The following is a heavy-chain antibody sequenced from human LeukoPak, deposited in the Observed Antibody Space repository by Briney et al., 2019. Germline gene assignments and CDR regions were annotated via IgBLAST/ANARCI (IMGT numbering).Heavy chain of an antibody. CDR3: ARGPSSSSDDY. CDR2: ISAHYGNT. V-gene: IGHV1-18*04. D-gene: IGHD6-6*01. Sequence: ASVKVSCKASGYIFTRYGISWVRQAPGQGLEWMGWISAHYGNTNYAQKFQDRVTMTTDTSTNTAYMELRSLRPDDTAVYYCARGPSSSSDDYWGQGTLVTVSS. CDR1: GYIFTRYG. J-gene: IGHJ4*02.